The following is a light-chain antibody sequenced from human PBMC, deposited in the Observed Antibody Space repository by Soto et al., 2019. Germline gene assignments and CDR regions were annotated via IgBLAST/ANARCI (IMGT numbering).Light chain of an antibody. CDR2: GAS. V-gene: IGKV3-20*01. CDR3: QQYGRSPFT. Sequence: EIVLTQSPGTLSLSPGERATLSCRASQSVFGSYLAWYQQKPGQAPRLLIYGASSRATGIPDRFSGSGSGTDFTLTITTLEPEDFAVYYCQQYGRSPFTFGPGTKVDI. J-gene: IGKJ3*01. CDR1: QSVFGSY.